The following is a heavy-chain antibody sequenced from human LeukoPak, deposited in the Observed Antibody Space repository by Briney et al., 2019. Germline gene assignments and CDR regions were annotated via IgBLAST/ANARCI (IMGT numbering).Heavy chain of an antibody. Sequence: EASVTVSCTVSGYTLTELSMHWVRQAPGKGLEWMGGFDPEDGETIYAQKFQGRVTMTEDTSTDTAYMELSSLRSKDTAVYYCAATYRGNAFDIWGQGTMVTVSS. CDR2: FDPEDGET. V-gene: IGHV1-24*01. CDR1: GYTLTELS. J-gene: IGHJ3*02. D-gene: IGHD5-12*01. CDR3: AATYRGNAFDI.